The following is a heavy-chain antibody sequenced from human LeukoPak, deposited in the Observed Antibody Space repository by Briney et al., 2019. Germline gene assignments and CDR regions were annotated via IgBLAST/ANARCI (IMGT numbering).Heavy chain of an antibody. Sequence: SQTLSLTCAISGDSVSSNSAAWNWTRQSPSRGLEWLGRTYYRSKWYDDYAVSVKSRITINPDTSKNQFSLQLNSVTPEDTAVYYCARDYRNWNYALYYYGMDVWGQGTTVTVSS. CDR2: TYYRSKWYD. J-gene: IGHJ6*02. CDR1: GDSVSSNSAA. CDR3: ARDYRNWNYALYYYGMDV. D-gene: IGHD1-7*01. V-gene: IGHV6-1*01.